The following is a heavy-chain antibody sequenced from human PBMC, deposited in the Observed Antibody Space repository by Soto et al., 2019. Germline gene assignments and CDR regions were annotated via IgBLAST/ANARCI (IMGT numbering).Heavy chain of an antibody. CDR3: AYSTGWYRHDV. CDR2: IFHSGDT. V-gene: IGHV4-4*02. Sequence: QVQLQESGPGLVKPSGTLSLTCDVSGDSISSSKWWTWVRQPPGKGLEWIGDIFHSGDTNYNPSLKSRVFISVDKSQNQFSLKLSSVTAADTAVYYCAYSTGWYRHDVWGQGTFVTVSS. D-gene: IGHD6-19*01. CDR1: GDSISSSKW. J-gene: IGHJ3*01.